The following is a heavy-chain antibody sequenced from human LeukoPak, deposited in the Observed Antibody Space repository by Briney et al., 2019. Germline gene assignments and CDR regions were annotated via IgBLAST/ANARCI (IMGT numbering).Heavy chain of an antibody. Sequence: ASVKVSCKVSGYTLTELSIHWVRQAPGKGLEWMGGLDSEDGETTYAQKFQGRVTMTRNTSISTAYMELSSLRSEDTAVYYCASRTAYYYYYGMDVWGQGTTVTVSS. J-gene: IGHJ6*02. CDR2: LDSEDGET. V-gene: IGHV1-24*01. CDR1: GYTLTELS. CDR3: ASRTAYYYYYGMDV.